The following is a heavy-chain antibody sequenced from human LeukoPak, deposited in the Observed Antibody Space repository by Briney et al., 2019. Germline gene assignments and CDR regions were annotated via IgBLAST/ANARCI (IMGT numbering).Heavy chain of an antibody. CDR3: TRGPPDGSGNYYPGDF. J-gene: IGHJ4*02. D-gene: IGHD3-10*01. V-gene: IGHV3-74*01. CDR2: ISSDGTNT. CDR1: GFTFSSHW. Sequence: GRSLRLSCAASGFTFSSHWMHWVRQAPGKGLVWVSRISSDGTNTNYADSVKGRFTISRDNAKNTLYLQMNSLRVEDTAVYYCTRGPPDGSGNYYPGDFWGQGTLVTVSS.